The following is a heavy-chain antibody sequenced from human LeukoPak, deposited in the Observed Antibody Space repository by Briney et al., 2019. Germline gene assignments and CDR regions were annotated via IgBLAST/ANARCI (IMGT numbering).Heavy chain of an antibody. CDR1: GGSMSSYY. V-gene: IGHV4-4*07. Sequence: PSETLSLTCPVPGGSMSSYYWSWIRQPAGKGLEWIGRIYTSGSTNYNPSLKSRVTMSVDTSKNQFSLKLSSVTAADTAVYYCAHEVGYGHPWFDYWGQGTLVTVSS. CDR2: IYTSGST. J-gene: IGHJ4*02. D-gene: IGHD5-18*01. CDR3: AHEVGYGHPWFDY.